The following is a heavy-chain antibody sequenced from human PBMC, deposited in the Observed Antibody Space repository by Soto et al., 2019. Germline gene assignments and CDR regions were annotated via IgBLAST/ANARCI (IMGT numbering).Heavy chain of an antibody. Sequence: LSLTCTVSGGSVSSGTYYWSWIRHHPGTGLEWIGYIYYSGGTYYSPSLKSRVTISVDTSKNQFSLKLSSVTAADTAVYYCARSSSRVVVAATNWGQGTLVTVSS. V-gene: IGHV4-31*03. D-gene: IGHD2-15*01. CDR1: GGSVSSGTYY. J-gene: IGHJ4*02. CDR2: IYYSGGT. CDR3: ARSSSRVVVAATN.